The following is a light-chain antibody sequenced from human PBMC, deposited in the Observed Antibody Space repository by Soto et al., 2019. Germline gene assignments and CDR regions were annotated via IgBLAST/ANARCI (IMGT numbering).Light chain of an antibody. CDR3: QQYGSSRT. Sequence: EIVLTQSPGTLSLSPGERATLSCRASQSVSSNYLAWYQQKPGQAPRLLIYGASSRATGITDRFSGSGSGTDFTLTISRLEPEDFSVYYCQQYGSSRTFGQGTRLEIK. J-gene: IGKJ5*01. V-gene: IGKV3-20*01. CDR2: GAS. CDR1: QSVSSNY.